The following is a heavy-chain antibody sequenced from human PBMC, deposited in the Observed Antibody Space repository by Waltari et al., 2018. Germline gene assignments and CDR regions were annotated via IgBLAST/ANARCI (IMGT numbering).Heavy chain of an antibody. CDR2: IYYSGST. CDR3: ARYDFWSGYSPEFGMDV. D-gene: IGHD3-3*01. CDR1: GGSISSYY. V-gene: IGHV4-59*01. J-gene: IGHJ6*02. Sequence: QVQLQESGPGLVKPSETLSLTCTVSGGSISSYYWSWIRQLPGKGLEWIGYIYYSGSTNYNPSLKSRVTISVDTSKNQFSLKLSSVTAADTAVYYCARYDFWSGYSPEFGMDVWGQGTTVTVSS.